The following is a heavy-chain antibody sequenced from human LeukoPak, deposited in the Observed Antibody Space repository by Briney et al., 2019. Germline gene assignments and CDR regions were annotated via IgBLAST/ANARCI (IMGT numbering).Heavy chain of an antibody. CDR2: IYYSGST. J-gene: IGHJ5*02. Sequence: SETLSLTCTVSGGSISSYYWSRIRQPPGKGLEWIGYIYYSGSTNYNPSLKSRVTISVDTSKNQFSLKLSSVPAPDTAVYYCARGAYWFDPWGQGTLVTVSS. CDR1: GGSISSYY. V-gene: IGHV4-59*12. CDR3: ARGAYWFDP.